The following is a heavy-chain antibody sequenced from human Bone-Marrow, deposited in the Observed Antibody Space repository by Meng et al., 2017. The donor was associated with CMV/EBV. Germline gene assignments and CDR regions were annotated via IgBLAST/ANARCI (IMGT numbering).Heavy chain of an antibody. CDR3: ARWGRDVVVPAVPVGAFDI. J-gene: IGHJ3*02. Sequence: GESLKISCEASGFPFSRYWMSWVRQAPGKGLEWVANINQDENEKYYVDSVKGRFTISRDNSKNTLYLQMNSLRAEDTAVYYCARWGRDVVVPAVPVGAFDIWGQGTRVTVSS. CDR1: GFPFSRYW. CDR2: INQDENEK. D-gene: IGHD2-2*01. V-gene: IGHV3-7*03.